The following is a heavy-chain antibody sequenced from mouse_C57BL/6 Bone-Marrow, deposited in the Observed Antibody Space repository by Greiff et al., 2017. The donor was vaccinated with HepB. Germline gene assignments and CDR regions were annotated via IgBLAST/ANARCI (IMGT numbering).Heavy chain of an antibody. J-gene: IGHJ1*03. CDR2: IDPEDGET. CDR1: GFNIKDYY. D-gene: IGHD1-1*01. V-gene: IGHV14-2*01. Sequence: DVKLQESGAELVKPGASVKLSCTASGFNIKDYYMHWVKQRTEQGLEWIGRIDPEDGETKYAPKFQGKATITADPSSNTAYLQLSSLTSEDTAVYYCASPYYYGSSYPWYFDVWGTGTTVTVSS. CDR3: ASPYYYGSSYPWYFDV.